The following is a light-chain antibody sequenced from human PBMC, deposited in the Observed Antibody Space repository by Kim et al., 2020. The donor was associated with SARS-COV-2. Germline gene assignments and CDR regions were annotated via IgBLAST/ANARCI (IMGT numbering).Light chain of an antibody. CDR3: QQYNDWPLT. Sequence: VAPRERDTHTYRAGQIVRGNLAWYRPKPGQVPRLVMYDTTARATGSSDRFSGRGSGTEFTLTISSLQSEDFAVYYCQQYNDWPLTFGGGTKVDIK. CDR1: QIVRGN. CDR2: DTT. J-gene: IGKJ4*01. V-gene: IGKV3-15*01.